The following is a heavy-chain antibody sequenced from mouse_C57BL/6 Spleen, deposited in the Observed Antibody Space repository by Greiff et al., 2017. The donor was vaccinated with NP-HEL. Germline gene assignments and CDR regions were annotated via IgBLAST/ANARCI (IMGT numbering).Heavy chain of an antibody. CDR3: ARRAFYGSSRYYAMDY. CDR1: GYTFTSYW. V-gene: IGHV1-50*01. J-gene: IGHJ4*01. Sequence: QVQLQQPGAELVKPGASVKLSCKASGYTFTSYWMQWVKQRPGQGLEWIGEIDPSDSYTNYNQKFKGKATLTVDTSSSTAYMQLSSLTSEDSAVYYCARRAFYGSSRYYAMDYWGQGTSVTVSS. D-gene: IGHD1-1*01. CDR2: IDPSDSYT.